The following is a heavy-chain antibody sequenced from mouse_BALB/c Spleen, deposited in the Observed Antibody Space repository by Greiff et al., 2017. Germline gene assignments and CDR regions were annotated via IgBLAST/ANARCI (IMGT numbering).Heavy chain of an antibody. D-gene: IGHD2-3*01. Sequence: EVKLMESGGGLVQPGGSRKLSCAASGFTFSSFGMHWVRQAPEKGLEWVAYISSGSSTIYYADTVKGRFTISRDNPKNTLFLQMTSLRSEDTAMYYCARDGYPAWFAYWGQGTLVTVSA. J-gene: IGHJ3*01. CDR3: ARDGYPAWFAY. V-gene: IGHV5-17*02. CDR2: ISSGSSTI. CDR1: GFTFSSFG.